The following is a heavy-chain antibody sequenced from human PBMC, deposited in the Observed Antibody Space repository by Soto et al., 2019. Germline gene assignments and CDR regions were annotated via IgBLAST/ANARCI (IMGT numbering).Heavy chain of an antibody. CDR3: ARIYSSLLDY. J-gene: IGHJ4*02. D-gene: IGHD6-19*01. CDR1: GSSLSSSGMC. V-gene: IGHV2-70*11. CDR2: IDWDDDK. Sequence: SGPTLVNPTQTLTLTCTFSGSSLSSSGMCVTWIRQPPGEALEWLARIDWDDDKYYSTSLKTRLTISKDTSKSQVVLTMSNMDPVDTATYYCARIYSSLLDYWGQGTLVTVSS.